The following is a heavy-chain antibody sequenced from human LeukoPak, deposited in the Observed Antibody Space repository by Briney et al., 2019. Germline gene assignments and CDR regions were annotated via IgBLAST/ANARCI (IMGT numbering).Heavy chain of an antibody. Sequence: PGGSLRLSCAASGFTFSSYEMNWVRQAPGKGLEWGSYISSSGSTIYYADSVKGRFTISRDNAKNSLYLQMNSLRAEDTGVYYCARAPPEYYYDSSGQQVAFDIWGQGTMVTVSS. J-gene: IGHJ3*02. CDR3: ARAPPEYYYDSSGQQVAFDI. CDR2: ISSSGSTI. V-gene: IGHV3-48*03. CDR1: GFTFSSYE. D-gene: IGHD3-22*01.